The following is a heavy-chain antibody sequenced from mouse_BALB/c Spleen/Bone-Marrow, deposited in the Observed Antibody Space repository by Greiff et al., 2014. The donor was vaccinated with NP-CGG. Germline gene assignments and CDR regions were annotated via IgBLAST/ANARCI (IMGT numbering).Heavy chain of an antibody. D-gene: IGHD1-1*01. J-gene: IGHJ2*01. Sequence: QVQLQQSGPELVRPGVSVKISCKGSGHKFTDYAMHWVKQSHAKSLEWVGLISTYSGNTHYNQKFKGKATMTVDKSSSTAYMELARLTSEDSAIYYCARNFYGSAYFDFWGQGSTLTVSS. V-gene: IGHV1-67*01. CDR2: ISTYSGNT. CDR3: ARNFYGSAYFDF. CDR1: GHKFTDYA.